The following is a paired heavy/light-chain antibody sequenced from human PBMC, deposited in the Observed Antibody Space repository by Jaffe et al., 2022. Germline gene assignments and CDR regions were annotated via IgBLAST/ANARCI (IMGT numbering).Heavy chain of an antibody. Sequence: LLVQSGAEVKRPGASVKVSCKASGYVFTSYGISWVRQAPGQGLEWMGWISCDNGDTNYAQNFQGRVSMTTDTSTSTAYLELRSLRSDDTAVYYCARDFGIVPQGEANFYYYYMDVWGKGTTVTVSS. V-gene: IGHV1-18*01. CDR2: ISCDNGDT. J-gene: IGHJ6*03. D-gene: IGHD1-26*01. CDR1: GYVFTSYG. CDR3: ARDFGIVPQGEANFYYYYMDV.
Light chain of an antibody. V-gene: IGKV1-12*01. CDR2: AAS. J-gene: IGKJ1*01. CDR1: QSISNW. Sequence: DIQMTQSPSSVSASVGDRVTITCRASQSISNWVAWFQQKPGTAPKLLIYAASSLQSGVPSRFSGSGSGTDFTLTISGLQPEDFATYYCQQTKTFPRTFGQGTKVEIK. CDR3: QQTKTFPRT.